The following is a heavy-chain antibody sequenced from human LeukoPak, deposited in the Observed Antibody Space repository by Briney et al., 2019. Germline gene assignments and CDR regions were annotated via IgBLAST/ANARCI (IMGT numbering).Heavy chain of an antibody. CDR1: GFTVSSNY. Sequence: GGSLRLSCAASGFTVSSNYMSRVRQAPGKGLEWVSVIYSGGSTYYADSVKGRFTISRDNSKNTLYLQMNSLRAEDTAVYYCARERGSLRISDAFDIWGQGTMVTVSS. V-gene: IGHV3-66*01. J-gene: IGHJ3*02. D-gene: IGHD5-12*01. CDR2: IYSGGST. CDR3: ARERGSLRISDAFDI.